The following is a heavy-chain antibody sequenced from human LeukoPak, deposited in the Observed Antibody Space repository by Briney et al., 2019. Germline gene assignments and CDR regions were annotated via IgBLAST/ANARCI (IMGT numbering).Heavy chain of an antibody. CDR3: VPAFKREAPPPGFDF. V-gene: IGHV3-23*01. CDR1: GFTFTNYA. CDR2: ITGGGDGT. Sequence: GGSLRLSCAASGFTFTNYAMSWVRQATGKGLEWVSAITGGGDGTYYADSVKGRFTMSRDNSKNTLYLQMNSLTPEDTAVYYCVPAFKREAPPPGFDFWGQGTLVTVSS. J-gene: IGHJ4*02. D-gene: IGHD1-14*01.